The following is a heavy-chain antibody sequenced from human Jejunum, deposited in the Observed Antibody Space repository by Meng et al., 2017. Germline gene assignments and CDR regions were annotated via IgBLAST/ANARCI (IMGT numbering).Heavy chain of an antibody. V-gene: IGHV4-34*01. CDR3: ARGNEYSNYGADF. D-gene: IGHD4-11*01. J-gene: IGHJ4*02. CDR2: INDSGST. CDR1: GGSISDYY. Sequence: QVKLQQGGAGLLKHSETLSLTCAVYGGSISDYYWTWIRQPPGKGLEWIGEINDSGSTNYNPSLKSRVTISVDTSKSQFYLRVSSVTAADTAVYYCARGNEYSNYGADFWGQGTLVTVSS.